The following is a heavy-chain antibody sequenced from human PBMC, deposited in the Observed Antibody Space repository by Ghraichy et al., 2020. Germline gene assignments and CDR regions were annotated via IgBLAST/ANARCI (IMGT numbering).Heavy chain of an antibody. CDR1: GGSINSYY. V-gene: IGHV4-59*01. Sequence: TLSLTCTVSGGSINSYYWSWIRQPPGKGLEWIGYVYYSGSTNYNPSLKSRVTISLDTSKNQFSLKLSSVTTADTAVYYCARGLRDYYDSSGYPLRYWYFDLWGRGTLVTVSS. CDR3: ARGLRDYYDSSGYPLRYWYFDL. CDR2: VYYSGST. D-gene: IGHD3-22*01. J-gene: IGHJ2*01.